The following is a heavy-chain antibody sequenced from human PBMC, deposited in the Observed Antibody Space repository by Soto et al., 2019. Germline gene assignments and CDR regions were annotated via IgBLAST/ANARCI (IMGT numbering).Heavy chain of an antibody. Sequence: PGGSLRLSCAASGFTFSSYEMNWVRQAPGKGLEWVSYISSSGSTIYYADSVKGRFTISRDNAENSLYLQTNKLRAEDTAVYYCERDRFLGLLHSRAGYYGMDVWGQGTTVTVSS. V-gene: IGHV3-48*03. J-gene: IGHJ6*02. CDR1: GFTFSSYE. D-gene: IGHD3-3*01. CDR3: ERDRFLGLLHSRAGYYGMDV. CDR2: ISSSGSTI.